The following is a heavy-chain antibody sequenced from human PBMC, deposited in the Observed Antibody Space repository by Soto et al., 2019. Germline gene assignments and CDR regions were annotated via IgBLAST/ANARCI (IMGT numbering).Heavy chain of an antibody. Sequence: EVQLLESGGGLVQPGGSLRLSCAASGFTFSSYAMSWVRQAPGKGLEWVSAIRGSGGSKYYAVSVKGGFIISRDNSKNTLYLQINSLRAEDTAVYYCAKGGDEVVSTHKDAFDVWGQGTMVTVSS. J-gene: IGHJ3*01. CDR2: IRGSGGSK. V-gene: IGHV3-23*01. D-gene: IGHD2-15*01. CDR3: AKGGDEVVSTHKDAFDV. CDR1: GFTFSSYA.